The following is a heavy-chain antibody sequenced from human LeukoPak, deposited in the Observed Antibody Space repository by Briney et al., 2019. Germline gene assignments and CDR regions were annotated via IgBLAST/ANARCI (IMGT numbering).Heavy chain of an antibody. Sequence: TGGSLRLSCAASGFTFNTYTMNWVRQAPAKGLEWVSSITASSTAIYSADSVKGRFTISRDNAKNFLYLQMNSLRAEDTAVYYCARTYYDILTGYNPYFDYWGQGILVTVSS. J-gene: IGHJ4*02. V-gene: IGHV3-21*01. CDR1: GFTFNTYT. CDR3: ARTYYDILTGYNPYFDY. D-gene: IGHD3-9*01. CDR2: ITASSTAI.